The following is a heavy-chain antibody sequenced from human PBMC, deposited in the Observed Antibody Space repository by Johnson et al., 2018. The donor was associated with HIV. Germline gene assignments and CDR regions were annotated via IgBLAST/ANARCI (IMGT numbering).Heavy chain of an antibody. D-gene: IGHD4-23*01. CDR3: AKSPGKDHGGNSGAFDI. CDR2: INWNGGST. Sequence: MLLVESGGGVVRPGGSQRLSCAASGFIFDDYGMSWVRQAPGKGLEWVSSINWNGGSTGYGDSVKGRFTISRDNAKNSLYLQMNSLRAEDTALYYCAKSPGKDHGGNSGAFDIWGQGTKVTVSS. CDR1: GFIFDDYG. J-gene: IGHJ3*02. V-gene: IGHV3-20*04.